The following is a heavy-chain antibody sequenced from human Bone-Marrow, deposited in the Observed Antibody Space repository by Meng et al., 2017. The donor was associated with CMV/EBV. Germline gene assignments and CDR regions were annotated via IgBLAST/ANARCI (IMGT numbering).Heavy chain of an antibody. CDR3: ARRYCSSTSCYPSYWYFDL. CDR2: IIPIFGTA. CDR1: GGTFSSYA. V-gene: IGHV1-69*05. D-gene: IGHD2-2*01. Sequence: SVKVSCKASGGTFSSYAISWVRQAPGQGLEWMGGIIPIFGTANYAQKFQGRVTITTDESTSTAYMELSSLRSEDTAVYYCARRYCSSTSCYPSYWYFDLWGPGTLVTVSS. J-gene: IGHJ2*01.